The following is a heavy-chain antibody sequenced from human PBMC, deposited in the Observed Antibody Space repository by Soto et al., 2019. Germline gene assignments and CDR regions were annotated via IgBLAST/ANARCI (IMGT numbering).Heavy chain of an antibody. CDR3: ARIFLGRSVAGGYFYMDV. D-gene: IGHD6-19*01. Sequence: GGSLRLSCAASGFTFSSYAMHWVRQAPGKGLEWVSAISGSGGSTYYADSVKGRFTISEDTSKSPVVLTMTNVDPVDTATYYYARIFLGRSVAGGYFYMDVGGKGTTVTVSS. CDR2: ISGSGGST. V-gene: IGHV3-23*01. J-gene: IGHJ6*03. CDR1: GFTFSSYA.